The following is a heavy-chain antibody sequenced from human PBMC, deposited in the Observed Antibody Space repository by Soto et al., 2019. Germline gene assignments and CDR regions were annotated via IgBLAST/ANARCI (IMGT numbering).Heavy chain of an antibody. D-gene: IGHD5-18*01. CDR1: GGSISSSSYY. J-gene: IGHJ4*02. CDR3: ARHARRTAMVFFDY. CDR2: IYYSGST. V-gene: IGHV4-39*01. Sequence: QLQLQESGPGLVKPSETLSLTCTVSGGSISSSSYYWGWIRQPPGKGLEWIGSIYYSGSTYYNPSLKSRVTISVDTSKNQFSLKLSSVTAADTAVYYCARHARRTAMVFFDYWGQGTLVTVSS.